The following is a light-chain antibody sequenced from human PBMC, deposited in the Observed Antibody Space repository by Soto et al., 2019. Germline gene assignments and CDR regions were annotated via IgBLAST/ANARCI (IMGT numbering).Light chain of an antibody. CDR3: QQYNKWSPLT. CDR2: DVS. CDR1: QNVSSN. V-gene: IGKV3-15*01. Sequence: EIVMTQSPDTLSVSPGERATLSCRASQNVSSNLAWYQQKPGQAPSLLIYDVSTRATGIPARFSGDGSGTEFTLTISSLQSEDFALYYCQQYNKWSPLTFGGGTKVDIK. J-gene: IGKJ4*01.